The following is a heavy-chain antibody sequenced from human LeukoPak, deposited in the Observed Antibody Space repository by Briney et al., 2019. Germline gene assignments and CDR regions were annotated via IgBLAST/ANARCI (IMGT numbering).Heavy chain of an antibody. Sequence: PSETLSLTCTVSGGSISGTSYYWGWIRQPPGKGLEYIISIYYSGSTYYNPSLRSRATISLDTSNNQFSLKLSSLTAADTAMYYCASGGSLVGATYWGQGTLVTVSS. CDR2: IYYSGST. J-gene: IGHJ4*02. CDR1: GGSISGTSYY. V-gene: IGHV4-39*07. D-gene: IGHD1-26*01. CDR3: ASGGSLVGATY.